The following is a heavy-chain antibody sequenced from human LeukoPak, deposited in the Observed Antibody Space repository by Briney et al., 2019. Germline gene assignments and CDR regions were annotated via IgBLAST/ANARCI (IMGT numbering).Heavy chain of an antibody. CDR3: AKDSGVSIVDLYGMDV. J-gene: IGHJ6*02. Sequence: GGSLRLSCAASGFTFSTYAMSWVRQAPGKGLEWVSAIGGSSGSTNYADSVKGRFTISRDSSKNTLYLQMNSLRAEDTAVYYCAKDSGVSIVDLYGMDVWGQGTTVTVSS. CDR2: IGGSSGST. V-gene: IGHV3-23*01. D-gene: IGHD1-26*01. CDR1: GFTFSTYA.